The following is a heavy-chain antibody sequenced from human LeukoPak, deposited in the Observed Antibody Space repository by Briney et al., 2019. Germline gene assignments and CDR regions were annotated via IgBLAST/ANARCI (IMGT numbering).Heavy chain of an antibody. Sequence: GGSLRLSCAASGFTFSRYSMNWVRQSPGKGLEWVSFISSASSLIYYADSVQDRFIISRDNAKNSLFLQMSTLRAEDTAVYYCTRDSSDDFDLWGRGTLVTVSS. D-gene: IGHD3-22*01. J-gene: IGHJ2*01. CDR2: ISSASSLI. CDR1: GFTFSRYS. CDR3: TRDSSDDFDL. V-gene: IGHV3-48*01.